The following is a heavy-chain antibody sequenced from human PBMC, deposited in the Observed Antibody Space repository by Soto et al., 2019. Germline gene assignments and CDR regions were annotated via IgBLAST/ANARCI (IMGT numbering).Heavy chain of an antibody. CDR1: GFTFSSYA. CDR3: AKFGMATTKRSPPYYIDY. V-gene: IGHV3-23*01. Sequence: PGGSLRLSCAASGFTFSSYAMSWVRQAPGKGLEWVSSISGSGGGTYYADSVKGRFTFSRDNSKNTLYLQMNSPRAEDTAVYYCAKFGMATTKRSPPYYIDYWGQGALVTVSS. CDR2: ISGSGGGT. D-gene: IGHD1-1*01. J-gene: IGHJ4*02.